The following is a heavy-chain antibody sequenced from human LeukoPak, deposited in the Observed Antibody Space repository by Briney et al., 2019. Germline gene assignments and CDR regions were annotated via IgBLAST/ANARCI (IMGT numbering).Heavy chain of an antibody. J-gene: IGHJ4*02. CDR1: GFTFSSYW. Sequence: PGGSLRLSCAASGFTFSSYWMHWVRQAPGKRLVWVSRVSSDGSSTTYADSVKGRFTGSRDNTKNTLYLQMNGLRAEDTAVYYCVRDAWMASTPLDYWGQGTLVTVSS. CDR3: VRDAWMASTPLDY. D-gene: IGHD5-24*01. CDR2: VSSDGSST. V-gene: IGHV3-74*01.